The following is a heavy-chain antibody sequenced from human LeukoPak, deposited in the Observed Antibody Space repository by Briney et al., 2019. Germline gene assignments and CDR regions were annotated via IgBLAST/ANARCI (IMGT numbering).Heavy chain of an antibody. CDR2: INPNSGGT. D-gene: IGHD3-3*01. J-gene: IGHJ6*02. CDR1: GYTFTNYY. CDR3: ARVHDFWSGSSSHGGMDV. Sequence: ASVKVSCKASGYTFTNYYMHWVRQAPGQGLEWMGWINPNSGGTNYAQKFQGRVTMTRDTSISTAYMELSRLRSDDTAVYYCARVHDFWSGSSSHGGMDVWGQGTTVTVSS. V-gene: IGHV1-2*02.